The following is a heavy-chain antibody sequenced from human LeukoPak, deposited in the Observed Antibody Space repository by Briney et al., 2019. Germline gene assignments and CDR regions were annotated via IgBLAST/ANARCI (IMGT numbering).Heavy chain of an antibody. CDR3: ARRAKNAYCFDY. CDR2: IFSRGAT. Sequence: SETLSLTCTVSGGSMSSYYWTWIRQPPGKGLEWIGYIFSRGATNYNPSLKRRVTMSVDTSKNPFSLRLSSVTAADTAVYYCARRAKNAYCFDYWGQGTLVTVSS. D-gene: IGHD1-26*01. J-gene: IGHJ4*02. V-gene: IGHV4-59*08. CDR1: GGSMSSYY.